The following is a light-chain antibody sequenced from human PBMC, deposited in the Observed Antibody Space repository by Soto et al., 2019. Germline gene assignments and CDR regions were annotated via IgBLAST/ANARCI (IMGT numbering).Light chain of an antibody. J-gene: IGKJ1*01. Sequence: EIVMTQSPATLSVSPGERATLSCRASQSVSKNLAWYQHKPGQAPRLLIYGASTRATGIPARFSGSGSGTEFTLTISSLQSEDFAVYYCQQYNNWPPWTFGRGTKVDIK. CDR3: QQYNNWPPWT. V-gene: IGKV3-15*01. CDR2: GAS. CDR1: QSVSKN.